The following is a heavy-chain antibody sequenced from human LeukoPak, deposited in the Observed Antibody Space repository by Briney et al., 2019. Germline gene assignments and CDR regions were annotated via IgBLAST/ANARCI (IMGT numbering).Heavy chain of an antibody. D-gene: IGHD5-18*01. V-gene: IGHV1-18*01. CDR1: GGTFSSYG. Sequence: ASVKVSCKASGGTFSSYGISWVRQAPGQGLEWMGWISTYNGNTNYVQKLQGRVTMTTDTSTSTAYMELRSLRSDDTAVYYCARDSAAGGYTYGYMNYWGQGTLVTVSS. J-gene: IGHJ4*02. CDR3: ARDSAAGGYTYGYMNY. CDR2: ISTYNGNT.